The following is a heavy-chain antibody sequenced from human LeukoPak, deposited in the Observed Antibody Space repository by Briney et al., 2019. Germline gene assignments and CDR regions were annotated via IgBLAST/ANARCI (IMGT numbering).Heavy chain of an antibody. CDR3: ARTTEGGYTYDYFYYYYMDV. J-gene: IGHJ6*03. CDR2: ISYSGST. CDR1: GGPISSYY. V-gene: IGHV4-59*01. Sequence: PSETLSLTCTVSGGPISSYYWSWIRQPPGKGLEWIGYISYSGSTNYNPSLKSRVTISVDTSKNQFSLKLSSVTAADTAVYYCARTTEGGYTYDYFYYYYMDVWGKGTTVTISS. D-gene: IGHD5-18*01.